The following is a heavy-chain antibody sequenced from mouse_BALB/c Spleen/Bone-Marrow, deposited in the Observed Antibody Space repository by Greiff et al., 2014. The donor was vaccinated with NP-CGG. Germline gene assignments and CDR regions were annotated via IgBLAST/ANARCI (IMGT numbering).Heavy chain of an antibody. CDR2: IDTSDSYT. CDR1: GYTFTDNW. V-gene: IGHV1-69*01. Sequence: QVQLQQPGAELGMPGASVKMSCKASGYTFTDNWIYWVKQRPGQGLEWIGAIDTSDSYTNYNQKFMGKASLTVDASSSTAYMHVSSLTSDDSAVYYCARGGHDFSLDYWGQGTSVTVSS. D-gene: IGHD2-4*01. CDR3: ARGGHDFSLDY. J-gene: IGHJ4*01.